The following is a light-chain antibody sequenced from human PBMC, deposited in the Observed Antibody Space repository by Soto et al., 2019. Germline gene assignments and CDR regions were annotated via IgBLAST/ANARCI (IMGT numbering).Light chain of an antibody. CDR3: QQYNYWPRT. V-gene: IGKV3-15*01. Sequence: IVLTQSPATLSLSPGERATLYCRASQSVDTYLAWYQHRPGQAPRLLIYAASTRATGIPGRFSGSGSGTEFSLTISSLQSEDFAVYYCQQYNYWPRTFGQGTKVDIK. CDR2: AAS. CDR1: QSVDTY. J-gene: IGKJ1*01.